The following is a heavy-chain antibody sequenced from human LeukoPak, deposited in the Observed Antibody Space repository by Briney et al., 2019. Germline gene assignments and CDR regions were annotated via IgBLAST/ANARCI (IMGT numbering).Heavy chain of an antibody. CDR1: GFIFSDYW. Sequence: GGSLSLSCAASGFIFSDYWMHWVRQGPGEGLVWVSRIKSDGSSTSYAESVKGRFTISRDNAKNTVYVHMNSLRDEDTAVYYCARGPSGSSSWVRFDYWGQGTLVTVSS. CDR3: ARGPSGSSSWVRFDY. CDR2: IKSDGSST. D-gene: IGHD6-13*01. V-gene: IGHV3-74*01. J-gene: IGHJ4*02.